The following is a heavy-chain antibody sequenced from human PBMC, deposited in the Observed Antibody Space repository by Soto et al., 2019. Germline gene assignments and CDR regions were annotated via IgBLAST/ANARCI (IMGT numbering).Heavy chain of an antibody. D-gene: IGHD3-10*01. CDR1: GFTFSSYS. J-gene: IGHJ4*02. V-gene: IGHV3-48*01. CDR3: ARALLLWFGAGDY. CDR2: ISSSSSTI. Sequence: GGSLRLSCAASGFTFSSYSMNWVRQAPGKGLEWVSYISSSSSTIYYADSVKGRFTISRDNAKNSLYLQMNSLRAEDTAVYYCARALLLWFGAGDYWGQGTLVTVSS.